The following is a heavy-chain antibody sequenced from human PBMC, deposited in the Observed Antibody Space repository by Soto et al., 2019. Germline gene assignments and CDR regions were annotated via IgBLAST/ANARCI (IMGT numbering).Heavy chain of an antibody. CDR1: GFTVGDNY. CDR2: IYTGGNT. J-gene: IGHJ6*02. D-gene: IGHD3-3*01. V-gene: IGHV3-66*01. CDR3: ARESGLTRSYYYYYGMDV. Sequence: EVQLVESGGGLVQPGGSLRLSCAASGFTVGDNYMSWVRQAPGKGLEWVSVIYTGGNTYYADSVKGRFTISRDSSKNTLYLQMNSLRAEDTAVYYCARESGLTRSYYYYYGMDVWGQGTTVTVSS.